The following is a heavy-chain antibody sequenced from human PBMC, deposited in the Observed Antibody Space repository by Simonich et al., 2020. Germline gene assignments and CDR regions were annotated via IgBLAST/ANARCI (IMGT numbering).Heavy chain of an antibody. J-gene: IGHJ4*02. CDR2: IKSDWGST. CDR1: GFTFSVYW. V-gene: IGHV3-74*01. Sequence: EVQLVESGGGLVQPGGSLRLSCAASGFTFSVYWMHWVRQAPGKGLVWVSRIKSDWGSTSYADSGKGRFTISRDNAKNTLYLQMNSLRAEDTAVYYCARNRLDYWGQGTLVTVSS. CDR3: ARNRLDY.